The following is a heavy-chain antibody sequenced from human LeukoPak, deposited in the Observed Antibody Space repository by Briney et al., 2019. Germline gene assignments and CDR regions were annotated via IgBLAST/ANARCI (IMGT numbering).Heavy chain of an antibody. Sequence: PGASLQISCKGSGSIFTSYWIGWVRQMPGKGLEWMGIIYPGDSDTRYSPSFQGQVTISADKSISTAYLQWSSLKASDTAMYYCARQNFWSGYYTPPYYYYYYMDVWGKGTTVTVSS. V-gene: IGHV5-51*01. CDR2: IYPGDSDT. CDR3: ARQNFWSGYYTPPYYYYYYMDV. J-gene: IGHJ6*03. CDR1: GSIFTSYW. D-gene: IGHD3-3*01.